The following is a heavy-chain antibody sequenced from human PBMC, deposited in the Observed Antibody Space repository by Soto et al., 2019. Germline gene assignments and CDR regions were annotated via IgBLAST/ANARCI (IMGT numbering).Heavy chain of an antibody. CDR1: GGTFSSYA. V-gene: IGHV1-69*13. CDR3: AVRAARLYYYYYGMDV. CDR2: IIPIFGTA. D-gene: IGHD6-6*01. J-gene: IGHJ6*02. Sequence: ASVKVSCKVSGGTFSSYAISWVRQAPGQGLEWMGGIIPIFGTANYAQKFQGRVTITADESTSTAYMELSSLRSEDTAVYYCAVRAARLYYYYYGMDVWGQGTTVTVSS.